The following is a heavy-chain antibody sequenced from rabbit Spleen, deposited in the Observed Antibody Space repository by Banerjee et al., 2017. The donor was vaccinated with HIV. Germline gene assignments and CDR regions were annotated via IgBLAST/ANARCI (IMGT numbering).Heavy chain of an antibody. V-gene: IGHV1S45*01. CDR2: IYAGSSGNT. CDR1: GFSFSSGYY. Sequence: QEQLEESGGDLVKPGASLTLTCKASGFSFSSGYYMCWVRQAPGKGLEWIACIYAGSSGNTYYASWAKGRFTISKASSTTVTLQMTSLTAADTATYFCARDLTDIIGWNFGWWGQGTLVTVS. CDR3: ARDLTDIIGWNFGW. J-gene: IGHJ3*01. D-gene: IGHD4-1*01.